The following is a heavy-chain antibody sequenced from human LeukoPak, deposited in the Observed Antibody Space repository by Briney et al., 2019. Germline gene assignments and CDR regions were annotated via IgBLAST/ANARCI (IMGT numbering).Heavy chain of an antibody. CDR1: GYTFTGYY. CDR3: ARAPGIAAAGYFDY. J-gene: IGHJ4*02. V-gene: IGHV1-2*02. CDR2: INPNSGGT. Sequence: ASVKVSCKASGYTFTGYYTHWVRQAPGQGLEGMGWINPNSGGTNYAQKFQGRVTMTRDTSISTAYMELSRLRSDDTAVYYCARAPGIAAAGYFDYWGQGTLVTVSS. D-gene: IGHD6-13*01.